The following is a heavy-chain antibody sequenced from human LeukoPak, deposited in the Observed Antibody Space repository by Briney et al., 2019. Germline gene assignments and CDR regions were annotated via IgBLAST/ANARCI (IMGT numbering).Heavy chain of an antibody. J-gene: IGHJ6*03. Sequence: TGGSLRLSCAASGFTFSSYWMHWVRQAPGKGLVWVSRINSDGSSTSYADSVKGRFTISRDNAKNTLYLQMNSLRAEDTAVYYCAREGGSPYYYMDVWGKGTTVTVSS. D-gene: IGHD1-26*01. CDR3: AREGGSPYYYMDV. CDR1: GFTFSSYW. CDR2: INSDGSST. V-gene: IGHV3-74*01.